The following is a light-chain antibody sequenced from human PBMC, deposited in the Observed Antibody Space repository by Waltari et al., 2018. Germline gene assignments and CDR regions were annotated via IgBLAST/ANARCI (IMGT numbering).Light chain of an antibody. J-gene: IGLJ3*02. CDR2: EVT. Sequence: QAALTQPASVSGSPGQSIPLSCTGSNSDVGNYNLVSWYQKHPGKAPKLIIYEVTNRPSGISDRFSGFKTGNTASLTISGLQAEDEADYYCCSYAGSWIWVFGGGTELTVL. CDR3: CSYAGSWIWV. V-gene: IGLV2-23*02. CDR1: NSDVGNYNL.